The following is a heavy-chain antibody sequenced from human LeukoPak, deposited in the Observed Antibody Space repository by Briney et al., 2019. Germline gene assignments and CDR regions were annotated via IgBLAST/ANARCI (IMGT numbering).Heavy chain of an antibody. Sequence: GGSLRLSCAASGFTFDDYTMHWVRQAPGKGLEWVSLISWDGGSTYYADSVKGRFTISRDNSKNSLYLQMNSLRTEDTALYYCAKAGGYCSSTSCYPDYWGQGTLVTVSS. J-gene: IGHJ4*02. CDR2: ISWDGGST. V-gene: IGHV3-43*01. D-gene: IGHD2-2*01. CDR1: GFTFDDYT. CDR3: AKAGGYCSSTSCYPDY.